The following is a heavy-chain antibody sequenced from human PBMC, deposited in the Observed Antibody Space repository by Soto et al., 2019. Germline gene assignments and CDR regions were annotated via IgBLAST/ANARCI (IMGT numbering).Heavy chain of an antibody. Sequence: QVQVQESGPGLVKPSQTLSLKCSVSGGSIGSRDYYWSWLRQHPEKGLEWIGSIYYNGNTDYNPSLSGRPTISLDTSMNEFSLKLPSVTAADTAVYYCARDKGGAALKGSGMDVWGQGTTVTVS. J-gene: IGHJ6*02. CDR2: IYYNGNT. CDR1: GGSIGSRDYY. D-gene: IGHD3-10*01. V-gene: IGHV4-31*02. CDR3: ARDKGGAALKGSGMDV.